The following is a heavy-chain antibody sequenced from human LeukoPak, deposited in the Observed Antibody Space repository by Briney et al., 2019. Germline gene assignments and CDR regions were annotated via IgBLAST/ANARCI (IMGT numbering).Heavy chain of an antibody. CDR1: GFTFRSYN. CDR3: ARSKQLDY. CDR2: ISPGSSTI. J-gene: IGHJ4*02. D-gene: IGHD6-13*01. Sequence: GGSLRLSCAASGFTFRSYNMNWVRQAPGKGLEWVSYISPGSSTIYYADSVKGRFTISRDNAKNSLYLQMNSLRDEDTAVYYCARSKQLDYWGQGTLVTVSS. V-gene: IGHV3-48*02.